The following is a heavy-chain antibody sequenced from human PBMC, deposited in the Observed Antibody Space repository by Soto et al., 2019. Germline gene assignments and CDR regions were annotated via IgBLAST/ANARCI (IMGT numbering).Heavy chain of an antibody. V-gene: IGHV1-69*01. J-gene: IGHJ4*02. Sequence: QVQLVQSGAEVKKPGSSVKVSCEASGGTFSSYAISWVRQAPGQGLEGMGGIIPIFGTTNYAQKFQGRVTSTPDESKSKGYMELSSLSTGGPAVYYCARDQGGESHTFHYWGQGTLVTVFS. CDR1: GGTFSSYA. CDR3: ARDQGGESHTFHY. D-gene: IGHD3-10*01. CDR2: IIPIFGTT.